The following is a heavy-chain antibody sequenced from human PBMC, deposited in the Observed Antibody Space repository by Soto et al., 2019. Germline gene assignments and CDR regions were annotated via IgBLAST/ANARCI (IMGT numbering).Heavy chain of an antibody. D-gene: IGHD2-2*01. Sequence: QTLSLTCAISLASVSSRSAAWNWIIQSPSRGLEWLGRTYYRSKWYNDYAVSVKSRITINPDTSKNQFSLHLNSVTPEDTAVYYCATFLSTTSPDVWGEGTTVTVSS. CDR1: LASVSSRSAA. CDR3: ATFLSTTSPDV. J-gene: IGHJ6*04. CDR2: TYYRSKWYN. V-gene: IGHV6-1*01.